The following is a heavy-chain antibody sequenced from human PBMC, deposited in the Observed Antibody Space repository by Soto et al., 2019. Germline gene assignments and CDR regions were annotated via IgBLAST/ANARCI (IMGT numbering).Heavy chain of an antibody. V-gene: IGHV4-31*03. CDR1: AGSISSGTYY. Sequence: QVQLQESGPGLVKPSQTLSLTCTVSAGSISSGTYYWNWIRQHPGKGLEWIGYMYYSGTTYYNPSLQSRLSIPGDTSKNQFSLKLSSVTVADTAGDYCARGNDFRTGWFDPWGQGIMVTVSS. J-gene: IGHJ5*02. CDR2: MYYSGTT. D-gene: IGHD4-4*01. CDR3: ARGNDFRTGWFDP.